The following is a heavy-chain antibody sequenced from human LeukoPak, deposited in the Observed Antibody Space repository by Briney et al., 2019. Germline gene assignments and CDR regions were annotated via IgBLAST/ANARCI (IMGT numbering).Heavy chain of an antibody. J-gene: IGHJ5*02. CDR1: GFTFSSHA. D-gene: IGHD3-16*01. V-gene: IGHV3-23*01. CDR2: ISASGGST. Sequence: GGSLRLSCAASGFTFSSHAMSWVRQAPGKGLEWVSLISASGGSTYYGDSVNGRLTVSRDNSKNTVYLQMNSLTTEDTAVYYCAKDRTVAPGRAYGGANWFDPWGQGTLVTVSS. CDR3: AKDRTVAPGRAYGGANWFDP.